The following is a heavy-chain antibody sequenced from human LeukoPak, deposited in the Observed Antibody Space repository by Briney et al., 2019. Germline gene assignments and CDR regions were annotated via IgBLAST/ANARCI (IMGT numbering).Heavy chain of an antibody. CDR1: GFTFSDYY. CDR3: ARLMTTILDY. Sequence: GGSLTLSCAASGFTFSDYYMSRLRQAPGKGLEWVSYISGTSHYTNYADSVKGRFTISRDNAKNSVYLQMNSLRAEDTAVYYCARLMTTILDYWGQGTLVTVSS. V-gene: IGHV3-11*06. J-gene: IGHJ4*02. CDR2: ISGTSHYT. D-gene: IGHD5-24*01.